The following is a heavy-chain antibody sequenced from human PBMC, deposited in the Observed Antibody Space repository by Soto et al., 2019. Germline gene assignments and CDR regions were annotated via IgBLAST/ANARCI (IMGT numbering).Heavy chain of an antibody. D-gene: IGHD6-13*01. Sequence: VQLQQWGAGLLKTSGTLSLTCAVYGGSFSGYYWSWIRQTPGKRLEWVGDINHGGSANYNPSLKSRVTFSLDLSKNQFSLKLNSVIAADTAVYYCARYSSTWSKYLQHWGRGSLVIVSS. CDR1: GGSFSGYY. CDR2: INHGGSA. V-gene: IGHV4-34*01. CDR3: ARYSSTWSKYLQH. J-gene: IGHJ1*01.